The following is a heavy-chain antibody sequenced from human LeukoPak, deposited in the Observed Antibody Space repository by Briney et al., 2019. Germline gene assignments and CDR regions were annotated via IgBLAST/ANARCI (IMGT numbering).Heavy chain of an antibody. CDR1: GGSISSYY. CDR2: IYTSGST. Sequence: SETLSLTCTVSGGSISSYYWSWIRQPPGKGLEWIGYIYTSGSTNYNPSLKSRVTISVDTSKNQFSLKLSSVTAADTAVYYCARGLVATEFDYWGQGTLVTVSS. D-gene: IGHD5-12*01. CDR3: ARGLVATEFDY. J-gene: IGHJ4*02. V-gene: IGHV4-4*09.